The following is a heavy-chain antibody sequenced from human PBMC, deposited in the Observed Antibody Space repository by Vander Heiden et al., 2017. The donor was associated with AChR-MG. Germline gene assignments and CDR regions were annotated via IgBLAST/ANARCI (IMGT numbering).Heavy chain of an antibody. Sequence: QITLKESGPTLVKPTQTLTLTCTFSGFSLSTSGVGVGWIRQPPGKALEWLALIYWNNDKRYSPSLKRRLTITKDTSKNQVVLTMTNMDPLESAKYYCAHTKYYYGSGSYFSKNAGGRTPQNAFDIWVQGKMVPVS. D-gene: IGHD3-10*01. CDR2: IYWNNDK. CDR1: GFSLSTSGVG. V-gene: IGHV2-5*01. CDR3: AHTKYYYGSGSYFSKNAGGRTPQNAFDI. J-gene: IGHJ3*02.